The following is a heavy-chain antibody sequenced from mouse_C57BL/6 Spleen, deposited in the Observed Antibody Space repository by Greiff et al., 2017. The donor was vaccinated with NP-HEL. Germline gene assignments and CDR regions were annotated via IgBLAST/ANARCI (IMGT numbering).Heavy chain of an antibody. D-gene: IGHD1-1*01. V-gene: IGHV5-4*01. CDR3: ARAVDYYGSKGYFDV. CDR1: GFTFSSYA. J-gene: IGHJ1*03. Sequence: EVQVVESGGGLVKPGGSLKLSCAASGFTFSSYAMSWVRQTPEKRLEWVATISDGGSYTYYPDNVKGRFTISRDNAKNNLYLQMSHLKSEDTAMYYCARAVDYYGSKGYFDVWGTGTTVTVSS. CDR2: ISDGGSYT.